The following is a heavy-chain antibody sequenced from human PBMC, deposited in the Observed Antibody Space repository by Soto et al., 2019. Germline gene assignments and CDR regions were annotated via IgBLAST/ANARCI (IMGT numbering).Heavy chain of an antibody. CDR1: GYSFTSYG. CDR2: ISGYNGIT. CDR3: ARVGIHDYGDRTLDY. J-gene: IGHJ4*02. Sequence: QVQLVQSGAEVRKPGASVKVSCKASGYSFTSYGVNWVRHAPGQVLEWMGWISGYNGITDYAQRLQGRVIMTTDTSTSTAYMELRSLRSDDPAVYYCARVGIHDYGDRTLDYWGQGPLVSVSS. D-gene: IGHD4-17*01. V-gene: IGHV1-18*04.